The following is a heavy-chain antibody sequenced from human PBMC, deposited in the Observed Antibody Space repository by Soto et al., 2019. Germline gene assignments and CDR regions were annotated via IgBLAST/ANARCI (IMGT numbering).Heavy chain of an antibody. D-gene: IGHD3-9*01. V-gene: IGHV1-3*01. J-gene: IGHJ6*02. CDR1: GYTFTSYA. CDR2: INAGNGNT. Sequence: ASVKVSCKASGYTFTSYAMHWVRQAPGQRLEWMGWINAGNGNTKYSQKFQGRVTITRDTSASTAYMELSSLRSEDTAAYYCAREKIIRYFDWLLLDYYGMDVWGQGTTVTVSS. CDR3: AREKIIRYFDWLLLDYYGMDV.